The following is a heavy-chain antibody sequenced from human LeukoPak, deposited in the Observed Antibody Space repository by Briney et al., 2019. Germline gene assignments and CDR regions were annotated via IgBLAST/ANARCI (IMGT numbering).Heavy chain of an antibody. CDR2: ISYVGSNK. D-gene: IGHD6-13*01. Sequence: PGGSLRLSCAASGFTFSSYAMHWVRQAPGKGLEWVAVISYVGSNKYYADSVKGRFTISRDNSKNTLYLQMNSLRAEDTAVYYCAKDRRYSSSWSGYYYYGMDVWGQGTTVTVSS. J-gene: IGHJ6*02. CDR3: AKDRRYSSSWSGYYYYGMDV. V-gene: IGHV3-30*04. CDR1: GFTFSSYA.